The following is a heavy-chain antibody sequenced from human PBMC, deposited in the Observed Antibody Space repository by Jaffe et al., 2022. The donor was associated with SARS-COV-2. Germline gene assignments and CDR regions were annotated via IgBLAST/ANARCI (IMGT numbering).Heavy chain of an antibody. CDR2: VYYYGST. CDR3: ARQGGSVTTLDY. D-gene: IGHD4-17*01. J-gene: IGHJ4*02. CDR1: GGSISSGSYY. V-gene: IGHV4-39*01. Sequence: QLQLQESGPGLVKPSETLSLTCTVSGGSISSGSYYWGWIRQPPGKGLEWIGSVYYYGSTYYNPSLKSRVTISVDTSKNQFSLRLSSVTAADTAVYYCARQGGSVTTLDYWGQGTLVTVSS.